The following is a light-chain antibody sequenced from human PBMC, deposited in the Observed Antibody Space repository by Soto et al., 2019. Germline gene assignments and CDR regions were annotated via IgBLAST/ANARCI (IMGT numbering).Light chain of an antibody. CDR2: EVS. J-gene: IGLJ1*01. CDR3: NSYTSSSTL. V-gene: IGLV2-14*01. CDR1: SSDVGSYNY. Sequence: QSALTQPASVSGSPGQSITISCTGTSSDVGSYNYVSWYQQHPGKAPKLMIYEVSDRPSGISSRFSGSKSGNTASLTISGLQTEDEADYYYNSYTSSSTLFGTGTKVTVL.